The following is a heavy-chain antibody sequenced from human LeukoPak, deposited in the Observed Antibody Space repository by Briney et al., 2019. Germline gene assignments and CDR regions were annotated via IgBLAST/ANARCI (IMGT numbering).Heavy chain of an antibody. J-gene: IGHJ5*02. CDR3: ARLGYSYGNRGWFDP. D-gene: IGHD5-18*01. CDR2: INHSGST. V-gene: IGHV4-34*01. Sequence: SETLSLTCAVYGGSFSGYYWSWIRQPPGKGLEWIGEINHSGSTNYNPSLKSRVTISVDTSKNQFSLKLSSVTAADTAVYYCARLGYSYGNRGWFDPWGQGTLVTVSS. CDR1: GGSFSGYY.